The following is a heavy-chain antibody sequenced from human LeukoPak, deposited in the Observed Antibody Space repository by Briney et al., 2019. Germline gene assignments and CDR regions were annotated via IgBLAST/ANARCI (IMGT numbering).Heavy chain of an antibody. CDR3: ARDVWSSTRCYYTDY. V-gene: IGHV4-4*07. J-gene: IGHJ4*02. D-gene: IGHD2-2*01. CDR1: GGSISSYY. CDR2: IYTSGST. Sequence: SETLSLTCTVSGGSISSYYWSWIRQPAGKGLEWIGRIYTSGSTNYNPSLKSRVTMSVDTSKNQFSLKLSSVTAADTAVYYCARDVWSSTRCYYTDYWGQGTLVTVSS.